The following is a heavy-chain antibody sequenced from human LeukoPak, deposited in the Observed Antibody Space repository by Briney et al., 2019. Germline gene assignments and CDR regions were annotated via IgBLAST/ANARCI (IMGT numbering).Heavy chain of an antibody. Sequence: GGSLRLSCAASGFTFSHYAMTWVRQAPGKGLEWVSTVSGSGTNTLLAGFAQGRFTISRDNSKNTLYLQMNSLRAEDTAIFYCARSGTSTYDHSGMDVWGIGTTVTVSS. V-gene: IGHV3-23*01. CDR1: GFTFSHYA. J-gene: IGHJ6*04. CDR2: VSGSGTNT. CDR3: ARSGTSTYDHSGMDV. D-gene: IGHD3-10*01.